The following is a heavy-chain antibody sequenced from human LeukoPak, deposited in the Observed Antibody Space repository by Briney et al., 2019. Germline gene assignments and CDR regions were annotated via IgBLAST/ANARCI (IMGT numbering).Heavy chain of an antibody. CDR2: ISSNSITI. J-gene: IGHJ4*02. Sequence: PGGSLRPSCAASGFTFSSYSMNWVRQAPGQGLEWVSYISSNSITIYYADSVKGRFTISRDSAKNSLYLQMNSLRDEDTAVYYCARGYSALDYWGQGTLVTVSS. CDR3: ARGYSALDY. CDR1: GFTFSSYS. D-gene: IGHD6-13*01. V-gene: IGHV3-48*02.